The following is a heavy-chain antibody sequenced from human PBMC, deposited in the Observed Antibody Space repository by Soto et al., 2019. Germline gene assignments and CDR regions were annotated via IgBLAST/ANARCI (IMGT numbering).Heavy chain of an antibody. Sequence: CAPTLVYPPQTLTLTCPFSGFSLSTSGVGVGSIRQAPGQAVEWLALIYWNDDKRYSPSLKSRLTITKDTSKNQVVLTMTYMDPVDTATYYCAHSVTDFWSGYYTVLFDYWGQGTLVTVSS. D-gene: IGHD3-3*01. CDR1: GFSLSTSGVG. J-gene: IGHJ4*02. CDR3: AHSVTDFWSGYYTVLFDY. V-gene: IGHV2-5*01. CDR2: IYWNDDK.